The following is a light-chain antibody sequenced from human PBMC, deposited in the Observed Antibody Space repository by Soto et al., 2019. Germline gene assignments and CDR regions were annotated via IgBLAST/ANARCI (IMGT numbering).Light chain of an antibody. Sequence: EIMMTHSPATLSLSPGETATLSCRASQTISKNLAWYQQKPGQAPRLLIYDASTRATDIPDRFSGSGSGTEFTLTISSLQPEDVATYYCQQYNSAPPKTFGQGTKVDIK. CDR1: QTISKN. CDR3: QQYNSAPPKT. J-gene: IGKJ1*01. V-gene: IGKV3-15*01. CDR2: DAS.